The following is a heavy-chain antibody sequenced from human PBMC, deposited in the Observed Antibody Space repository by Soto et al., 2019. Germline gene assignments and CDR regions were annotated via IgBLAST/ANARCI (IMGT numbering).Heavy chain of an antibody. J-gene: IGHJ4*02. D-gene: IGHD1-7*01. CDR2: IHYGGGT. CDR3: DRGYNWNYPFEY. CDR1: GGSMSSYY. Sequence: SETLSLTCTVSGGSMSSYYWTWIRQPPGKGLEWIGFIHYGGGTVYNPALRSRVTVTVETSKKQFSLNLSSVTAADTAVYYCDRGYNWNYPFEYWGQGTLVTVSS. V-gene: IGHV4-59*01.